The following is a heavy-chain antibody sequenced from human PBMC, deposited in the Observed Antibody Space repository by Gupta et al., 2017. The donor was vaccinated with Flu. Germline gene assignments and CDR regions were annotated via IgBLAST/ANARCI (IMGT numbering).Heavy chain of an antibody. J-gene: IGHJ6*03. V-gene: IGHV4-59*08. CDR3: ARHLERGYYMDV. CDR2: VYYSGST. Sequence: WIRQPPGEGLEWIGYVYYSGSTNYNRSLKSRVTISVDPSNNQVSLKLSSVTAADSAMYFCARHLERGYYMDVWGKGTTVTVSS. D-gene: IGHD1-1*01.